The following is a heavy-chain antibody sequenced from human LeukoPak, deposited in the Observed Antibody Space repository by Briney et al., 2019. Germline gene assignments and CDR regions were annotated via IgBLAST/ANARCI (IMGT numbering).Heavy chain of an antibody. CDR2: IDHSGRT. V-gene: IGHV4-34*01. CDR1: GASFSGFH. CDR3: ARGEYYDTSGDRKNWFGP. Sequence: SETLSLTCAVYGASFSGFHWSWIRQPPGKGLEWIGKIDHSGRTNYNPSLKSRVTMSVDTSKDQFSLKLTSVTAADTAVYYCARGEYYDTSGDRKNWFGPWGQGTLVTVSP. J-gene: IGHJ5*02. D-gene: IGHD3-22*01.